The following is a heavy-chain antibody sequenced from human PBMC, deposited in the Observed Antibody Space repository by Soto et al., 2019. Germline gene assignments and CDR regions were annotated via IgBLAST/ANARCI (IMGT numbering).Heavy chain of an antibody. J-gene: IGHJ3*02. Sequence: KQSQTLSLTCAISGDRVSSNSAAWNWIRQSPSRGLEWLGRTYYRSKWYNDYAVSVKSRITINPDTSKNQFSLQLNSVTPEDTAVYYCAREHLKPLLPRGYCSSTSCYPFTRGDAFDIWGQGTMVTVSS. CDR1: GDRVSSNSAA. CDR3: AREHLKPLLPRGYCSSTSCYPFTRGDAFDI. CDR2: TYYRSKWYN. V-gene: IGHV6-1*01. D-gene: IGHD2-2*01.